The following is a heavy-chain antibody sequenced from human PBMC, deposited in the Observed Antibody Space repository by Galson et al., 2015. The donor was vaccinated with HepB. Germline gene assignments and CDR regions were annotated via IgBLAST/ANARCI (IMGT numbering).Heavy chain of an antibody. CDR3: ARGRFGTSSFYYFDY. Sequence: SLRLSCAASGFTFSNCWMTWVRQAPGKGLEWVANIKNDGSEKYYGDSVRGRFTISRDDAKKSLYLQMNSLRADDTAVYYCARGRFGTSSFYYFDYWGQGSVVAVSS. CDR1: GFTFSNCW. D-gene: IGHD6-6*01. J-gene: IGHJ4*02. V-gene: IGHV3-7*04. CDR2: IKNDGSEK.